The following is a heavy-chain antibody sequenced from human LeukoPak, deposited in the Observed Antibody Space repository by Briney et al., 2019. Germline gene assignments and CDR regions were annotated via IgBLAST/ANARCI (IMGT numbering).Heavy chain of an antibody. CDR2: ITAYNGNR. J-gene: IGHJ4*01. CDR3: ARDNGKVVDH. CDR1: GYTFSNYG. Sequence: ASVKVSCKTSGYTFSNYGISWVRHAPGPGLEWMGWITAYNGNRLYAQRFQGRITLTTDTSTSTSYMELRSLEYDDTAIYYCARDNGKVVDHWGQGTLVTVSS. V-gene: IGHV1-18*01. D-gene: IGHD2-15*01.